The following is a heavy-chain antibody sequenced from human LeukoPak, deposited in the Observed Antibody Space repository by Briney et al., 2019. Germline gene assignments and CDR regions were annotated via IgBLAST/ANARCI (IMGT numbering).Heavy chain of an antibody. J-gene: IGHJ4*02. CDR3: ARSHCSGGSCYPSSSFDY. V-gene: IGHV4-59*08. Sequence: KPSETLSLTCTVSGGSISSYYWSWIRQPPGKGLEWIGYIYYSGSTNYNPSPKSRVTISVDTSKNQFSLKLSSVTAADTAVYYCARSHCSGGSCYPSSSFDYWGQGTLVTVSS. CDR1: GGSISSYY. D-gene: IGHD2-15*01. CDR2: IYYSGST.